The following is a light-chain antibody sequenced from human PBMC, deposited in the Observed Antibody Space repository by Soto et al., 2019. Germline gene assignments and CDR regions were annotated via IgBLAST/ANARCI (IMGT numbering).Light chain of an antibody. CDR2: GAS. CDR1: QSIKNKY. CDR3: QQYGSSPRT. J-gene: IGKJ2*01. V-gene: IGKV3-20*01. Sequence: EIVLTQSPGTLSLSPGERATLSCRASQSIKNKYLAWYQQKPGQAPRLLIYGASNRDTGIPDRFSGSGSATDFTLTISRLEPADFAVYHCQQYGSSPRTFGQGTKLEIK.